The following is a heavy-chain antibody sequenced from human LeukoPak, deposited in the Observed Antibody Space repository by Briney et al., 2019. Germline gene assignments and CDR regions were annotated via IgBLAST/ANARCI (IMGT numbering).Heavy chain of an antibody. D-gene: IGHD6-13*01. Sequence: ASVKVSCKASGYTFTSYDINWVRQATGQGLEWMGWMNPNSGNTGYAQKFQGRVTITRNTSISTAYMELSSLRSEDTAVYYCARGIEKTYSSSWYLLGPNNWFDPWGQGTLVTVSS. CDR1: GYTFTSYD. V-gene: IGHV1-8*03. J-gene: IGHJ5*02. CDR2: MNPNSGNT. CDR3: ARGIEKTYSSSWYLLGPNNWFDP.